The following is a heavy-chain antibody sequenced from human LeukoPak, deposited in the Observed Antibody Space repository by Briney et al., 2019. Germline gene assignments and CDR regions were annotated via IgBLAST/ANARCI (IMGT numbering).Heavy chain of an antibody. CDR2: IIPIFGTA. CDR3: GLGTVTTPFDY. V-gene: IGHV1-69*05. J-gene: IGHJ4*02. CDR1: GGTFSSYA. Sequence: ASVKVSCKASGGTFSSYAISWVRQAPGQGLEWMGGIIPIFGTANYAQKFQGRVTITTDESTSTAYMELSSLRSEDTAVYYCGLGTVTTPFDYWGQGTLVTVSS. D-gene: IGHD4-17*01.